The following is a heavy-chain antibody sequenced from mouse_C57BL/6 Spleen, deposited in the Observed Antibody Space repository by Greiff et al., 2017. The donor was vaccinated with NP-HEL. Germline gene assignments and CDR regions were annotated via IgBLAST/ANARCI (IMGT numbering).Heavy chain of an antibody. CDR3: TREGLRGFHAY. CDR2: IYPGNSDT. CDR1: GYTFTSYW. V-gene: IGHV1-5*01. J-gene: IGHJ3*01. D-gene: IGHD2-4*01. Sequence: EVQLQQSGTVLARPGASVKMSCKTSGYTFTSYWMHWVKQRPGQGLEWIGAIYPGNSDTSYNQKFKGKAKLTAVTSASTAYMELSRLTNEDSAVYYCTREGLRGFHAYWGQGTLVTVSA.